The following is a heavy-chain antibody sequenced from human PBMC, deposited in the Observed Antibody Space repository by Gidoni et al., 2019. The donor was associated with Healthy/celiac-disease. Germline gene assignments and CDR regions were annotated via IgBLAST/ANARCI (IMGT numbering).Heavy chain of an antibody. V-gene: IGHV3-9*01. D-gene: IGHD3-10*01. CDR1: GFTFDDYA. Sequence: EVQLVESGGGLVQPGRSLRLSCAASGFTFDDYAMRWVRQVPGRGLDVVAVISWNSGSVGYADSGKGQFTISRDNAKNSCYLKMNSLIAEDTAWYDGAKDRGGRGVPDAFDIWGQGTMVTVSS. J-gene: IGHJ3*02. CDR3: AKDRGGRGVPDAFDI. CDR2: ISWNSGSV.